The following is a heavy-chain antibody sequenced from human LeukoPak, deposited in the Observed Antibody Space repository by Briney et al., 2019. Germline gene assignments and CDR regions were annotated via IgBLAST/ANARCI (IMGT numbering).Heavy chain of an antibody. V-gene: IGHV4-34*01. CDR1: GDSFSGYY. Sequence: SETLSLTCAVYGDSFSGYYWSWIRQPPGKGLEWIAEINHRGTTHYNPSLMSRVNISADTSKNHFSLNLDSVTAADTAVYYCAREVLSYYYDSSGSPCWFDPWGQGTLVTVSS. D-gene: IGHD3-22*01. CDR3: AREVLSYYYDSSGSPCWFDP. J-gene: IGHJ5*02. CDR2: INHRGTT.